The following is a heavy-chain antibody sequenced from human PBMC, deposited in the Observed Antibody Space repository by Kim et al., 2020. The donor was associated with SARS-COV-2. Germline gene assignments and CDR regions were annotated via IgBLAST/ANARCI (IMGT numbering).Heavy chain of an antibody. CDR3: AHSTAYYDYVGGSCRSGNGFDP. Sequence: SGPTLVNPTQTLTLTCTFSGFSLSTSGVGVGWIRQPPGKALEWLALIYWDDDKRYSPSLKSRLTIIKDTSKNQVVLTMTNMDPVDTATDYCAHSTAYYDYVGGSCRSGNGFDPWGQGTLVTVSS. V-gene: IGHV2-5*02. CDR2: IYWDDDK. D-gene: IGHD3-16*02. CDR1: GFSLSTSGVG. J-gene: IGHJ5*02.